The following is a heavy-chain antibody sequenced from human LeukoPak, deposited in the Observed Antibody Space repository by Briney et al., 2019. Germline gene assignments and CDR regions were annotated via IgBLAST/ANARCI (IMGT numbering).Heavy chain of an antibody. V-gene: IGHV4-4*07. Sequence: SETLSLTCAVYGGSFSGYYWSWIRQPAGKGLEWIGRIYTSGSTNYNPSLKSRVTISVDTSKNQFSLKLSSVTAADTAVYYCAREKVTMVRGVIPEDYYYYYMDVWGKGTTVTISS. CDR2: IYTSGST. CDR3: AREKVTMVRGVIPEDYYYYYMDV. D-gene: IGHD3-10*01. J-gene: IGHJ6*03. CDR1: GGSFSGYY.